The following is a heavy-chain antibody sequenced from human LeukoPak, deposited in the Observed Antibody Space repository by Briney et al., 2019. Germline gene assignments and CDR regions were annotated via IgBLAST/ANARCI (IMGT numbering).Heavy chain of an antibody. D-gene: IGHD6-13*01. CDR2: IWYDGSNK. CDR1: GFTFSNYG. J-gene: IGHJ4*02. CDR3: ARESPPPRAWYPYYFDY. V-gene: IGHV3-33*08. Sequence: GGSLRLSCAASGFTFSNYGMHWVRQAPGKGLEWVAVIWYDGSNKYYADSVKGRFTISRDNSKNTLYLQMNSLRAEDTAVYYCARESPPPRAWYPYYFDYWGQGTLVTVSS.